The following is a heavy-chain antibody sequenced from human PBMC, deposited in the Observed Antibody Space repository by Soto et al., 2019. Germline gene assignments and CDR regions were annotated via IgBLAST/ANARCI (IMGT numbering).Heavy chain of an antibody. J-gene: IGHJ4*02. V-gene: IGHV3-48*03. CDR2: ISSSGDTI. D-gene: IGHD2-2*02. Sequence: GGSLRLSCAASGFTFSYYEMSWVRQAPGKGLEWVSYISSSGDTIYYTDSVKGRFTISRNNARNSLHLQMNSLRAEDTALYYCARVWCTSTTCYNHYWGQGTLVTVSS. CDR3: ARVWCTSTTCYNHY. CDR1: GFTFSYYE.